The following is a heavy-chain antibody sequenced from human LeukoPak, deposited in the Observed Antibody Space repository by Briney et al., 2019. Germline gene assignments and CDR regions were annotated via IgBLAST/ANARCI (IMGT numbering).Heavy chain of an antibody. D-gene: IGHD6-19*01. V-gene: IGHV3-74*01. Sequence: AGGSLRLSCAASGFTFSDYWMYWVRQATGKRLEWVSRINREGSRSTYADFVKGRFTISRDNANNILYLQMISLRTEDAAVYYCAKEEIEVAGLRHWGQGTLVTVSS. CDR1: GFTFSDYW. CDR2: INREGSRS. CDR3: AKEEIEVAGLRH. J-gene: IGHJ4*02.